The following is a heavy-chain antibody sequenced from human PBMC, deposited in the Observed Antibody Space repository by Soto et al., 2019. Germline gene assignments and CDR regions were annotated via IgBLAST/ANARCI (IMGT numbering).Heavy chain of an antibody. V-gene: IGHV3-30*18. CDR2: ISYDGSNK. Sequence: GGSLRLSCAASGFTFSSYGMHWVRQAPGKGLEWVAVISYDGSNKYYADSVKGRFTISRDNSKNTLYLQMNSLRAEDTAVYYCAKDGSSSSWFDPWGQGTLVTVSS. J-gene: IGHJ5*02. D-gene: IGHD6-6*01. CDR3: AKDGSSSSWFDP. CDR1: GFTFSSYG.